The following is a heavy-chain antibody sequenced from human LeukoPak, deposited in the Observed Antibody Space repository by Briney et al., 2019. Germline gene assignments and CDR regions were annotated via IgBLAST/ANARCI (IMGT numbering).Heavy chain of an antibody. J-gene: IGHJ4*02. Sequence: GGSLRLSCAASGFTFSSYAMNWVRQAPGKGLEWVSGISGSGGSTYYADSVKGRFTISRDNSKNTLYLQMNSLRAEDTAVYYCARGYYYDSSGTEELDYWGQGTLVTVSS. CDR2: ISGSGGST. CDR1: GFTFSSYA. V-gene: IGHV3-23*01. D-gene: IGHD3-22*01. CDR3: ARGYYYDSSGTEELDY.